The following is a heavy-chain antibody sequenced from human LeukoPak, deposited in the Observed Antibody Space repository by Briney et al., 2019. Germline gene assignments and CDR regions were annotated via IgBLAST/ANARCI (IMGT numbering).Heavy chain of an antibody. V-gene: IGHV3-23*01. J-gene: IGHJ4*02. Sequence: GGSLRLSCAASGFTFSTYAMSWVRLAPGKGLEWVSAIGGSDGSTYYADSVKGRFTISRDNSKDTLYLQMNSLRVEDAATYYCAKRDSSGSYPYYFDHWGQGTLVTVSS. D-gene: IGHD3-22*01. CDR2: IGGSDGST. CDR1: GFTFSTYA. CDR3: AKRDSSGSYPYYFDH.